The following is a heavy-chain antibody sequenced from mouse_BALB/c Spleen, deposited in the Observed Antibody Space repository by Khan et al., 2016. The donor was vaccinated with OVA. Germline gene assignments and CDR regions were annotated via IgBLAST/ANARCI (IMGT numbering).Heavy chain of an antibody. V-gene: IGHV1-4*01. J-gene: IGHJ3*01. CDR3: VRDGAYHRNDGWFAY. D-gene: IGHD2-14*01. Sequence: QVQLQQSGAELARPGASVKMSCKVSGYTFTSYTIHWIKKRPGQGLEWIGYINPSNGYTNYNQKFKDKATLTTDKSSTTAYLQLSSLTSDDSAVYNCVRDGAYHRNDGWFAYWGQGTLVTGSA. CDR1: GYTFTSYT. CDR2: INPSNGYT.